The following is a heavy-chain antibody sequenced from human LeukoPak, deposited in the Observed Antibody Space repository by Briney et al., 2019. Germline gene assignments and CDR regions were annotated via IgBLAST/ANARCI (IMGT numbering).Heavy chain of an antibody. V-gene: IGHV4-61*01. D-gene: IGHD3-10*01. CDR3: ARESGGMVRGPHWFDP. J-gene: IGHJ5*02. CDR2: IYYSGGT. Sequence: PSETLSLTCIVSGGSISSSSYYWSWIRQPPGKGLEWIGYIYYSGGTNYNPSLKSRVTISVDTSKNQFSLKLSSVTAADTAVYYCARESGGMVRGPHWFDPWGQGTLVTVSS. CDR1: GGSISSSSYY.